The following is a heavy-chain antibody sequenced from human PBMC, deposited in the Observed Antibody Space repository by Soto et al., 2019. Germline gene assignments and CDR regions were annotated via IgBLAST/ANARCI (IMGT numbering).Heavy chain of an antibody. CDR1: GFTFSSYG. D-gene: IGHD6-13*01. CDR3: ARDGNLYSSSWYYFDY. Sequence: QVQLVESGGGVVQPGRSLRLSCAASGFTFSSYGMHWVRQAPGTGLEWVAVIWYDGSNKYYADSVKGRFTISRDNSKNTLYLHMNSLRAEETAVYYCARDGNLYSSSWYYFDYWGQGTLVTVSS. V-gene: IGHV3-33*01. CDR2: IWYDGSNK. J-gene: IGHJ4*02.